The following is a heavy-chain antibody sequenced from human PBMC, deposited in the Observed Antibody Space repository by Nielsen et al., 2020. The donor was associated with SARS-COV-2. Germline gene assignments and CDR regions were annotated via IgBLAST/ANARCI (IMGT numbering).Heavy chain of an antibody. CDR3: AKVIYYGSGSYWYGMDV. J-gene: IGHJ6*02. D-gene: IGHD3-10*01. V-gene: IGHV3-30*18. CDR1: GFTFSSYG. CDR2: ISYDGSNK. Sequence: GGSLRLSCAASGFTFSSYGMHWVRQAPGKGLEWVAVISYDGSNKYYADSVKGRFTISRDNSKNTLYLQMNSLRAEDTAVYYCAKVIYYGSGSYWYGMDVWGQGTTVTVSS.